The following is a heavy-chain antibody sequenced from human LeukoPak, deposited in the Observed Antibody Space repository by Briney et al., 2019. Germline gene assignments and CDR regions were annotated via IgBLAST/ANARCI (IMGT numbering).Heavy chain of an antibody. D-gene: IGHD6-13*01. CDR1: GFTISSYG. CDR3: AKHKYSSSWYGLDY. CDR2: ISYDGSNK. Sequence: GGSLRLSCAASGFTISSYGMHWVRQAPGKGLEWVAVISYDGSNKYYADSVKGRFTISRDNSKNTLYLQMNSLRAEDTAVYYCAKHKYSSSWYGLDYWGQGTLVTVSS. V-gene: IGHV3-30*18. J-gene: IGHJ4*02.